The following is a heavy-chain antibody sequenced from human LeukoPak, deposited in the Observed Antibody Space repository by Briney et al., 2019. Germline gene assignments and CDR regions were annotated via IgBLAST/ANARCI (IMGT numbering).Heavy chain of an antibody. Sequence: TWGSLRLSCAASGFTFSGYSMNWVRQAPGKGLEWVSYISGSSGTIYYADSVKGRFTISRDNAKNSLYLQMNSLRVEDTAVYYCARDKRPPRYGELFEVSFDYWGLGTLVTVSS. CDR3: ARDKRPPRYGELFEVSFDY. V-gene: IGHV3-48*01. J-gene: IGHJ4*02. D-gene: IGHD3-10*01. CDR1: GFTFSGYS. CDR2: ISGSSGTI.